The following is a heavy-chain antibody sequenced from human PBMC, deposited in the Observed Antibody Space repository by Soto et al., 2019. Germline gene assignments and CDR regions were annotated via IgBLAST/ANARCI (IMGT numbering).Heavy chain of an antibody. J-gene: IGHJ3*01. CDR2: IFHGGNT. V-gene: IGHV4-38-2*01. CDR3: ARARWYDAFDV. D-gene: IGHD2-15*01. Sequence: SETLSLTCAVSGFFISSGNYWGWIRKPPGKGLEWIGSIFHGGNTYYNPSPKSRVTISVDMSKNQFSLKLNSVTAADTAVYYCARARWYDAFDVWGQGTVVTVSS. CDR1: GFFISSGNY.